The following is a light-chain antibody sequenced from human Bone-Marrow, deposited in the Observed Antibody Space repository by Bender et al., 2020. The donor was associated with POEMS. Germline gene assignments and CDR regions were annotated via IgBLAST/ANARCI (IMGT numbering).Light chain of an antibody. CDR3: VAWDASLNGWV. CDR1: TSNIGSNT. Sequence: QSMLTQSPSASGTPGQRVTISCAGSTSNIGSNTVNWYQQLPGTAPKVLIYNNNQRPSGVPDRISGPKSGTSASLTISGLQSDDEAIYFCVAWDASLNGWVFGGGTKLTVL. J-gene: IGLJ3*02. CDR2: NNN. V-gene: IGLV1-44*01.